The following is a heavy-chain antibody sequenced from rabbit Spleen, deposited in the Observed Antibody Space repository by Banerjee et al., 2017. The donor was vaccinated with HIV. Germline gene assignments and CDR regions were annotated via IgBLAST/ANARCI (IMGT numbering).Heavy chain of an antibody. Sequence: QEQLVESGGGLVKPEGSLKLSCTASGFSFSNKAVMCWVRQAPGKGLEWIACINASTGKPVYATWASGRFTISRTSSTTVTLQMTSLTAADTATYFCARGYSYSYVGVAYVTDYFNLWGQGTLVTVS. D-gene: IGHD6-1*01. CDR1: GFSFSNKAV. J-gene: IGHJ4*01. CDR3: ARGYSYSYVGVAYVTDYFNL. V-gene: IGHV1S45*01. CDR2: INASTGKP.